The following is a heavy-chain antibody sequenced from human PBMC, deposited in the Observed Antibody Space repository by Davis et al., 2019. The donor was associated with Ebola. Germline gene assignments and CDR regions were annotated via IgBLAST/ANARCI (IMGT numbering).Heavy chain of an antibody. CDR1: GFTFSDYY. Sequence: GESLKISCAASGFTFSDYYMSWIRQAPGKGLEWVSYISSSGSTIYYADSVKGRFTISRDNSKNTLYLQMNSLRADDTAVYYCARGYCSSSSQYFDYWGQGTVVTVSS. D-gene: IGHD6-6*01. J-gene: IGHJ4*02. CDR2: ISSSGSTI. V-gene: IGHV3-11*01. CDR3: ARGYCSSSSQYFDY.